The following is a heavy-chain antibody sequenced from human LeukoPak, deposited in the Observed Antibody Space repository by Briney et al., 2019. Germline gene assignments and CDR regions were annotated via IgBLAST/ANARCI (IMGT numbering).Heavy chain of an antibody. Sequence: ASVKDSCKASGYTFTSYYLHWVRQAPGQGPEWMGIINPSGGSTSYAQKFQGRVTMTRDMSTSTVYMELSSLRSEDTAVYFCARDFKRCGPSCSTWYYYYYYMDVWGKGITVTVSS. J-gene: IGHJ6*03. D-gene: IGHD2-2*02. V-gene: IGHV1-46*01. CDR1: GYTFTSYY. CDR2: INPSGGST. CDR3: ARDFKRCGPSCSTWYYYYYYMDV.